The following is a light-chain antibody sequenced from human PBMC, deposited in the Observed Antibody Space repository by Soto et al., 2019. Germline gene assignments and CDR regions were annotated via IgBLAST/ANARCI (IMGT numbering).Light chain of an antibody. CDR3: QQYLSSPST. CDR2: GAS. Sequence: EIALTQSPGTLSLSPGERATLTCRASQTVSSSYLAWYQQKPGQAPRLLIYGASGRATGIPDRFRGSGSGTDFTLTISRLEPEDFVVYYCQQYLSSPSTFGQGTKLEIK. CDR1: QTVSSSY. V-gene: IGKV3-20*01. J-gene: IGKJ2*02.